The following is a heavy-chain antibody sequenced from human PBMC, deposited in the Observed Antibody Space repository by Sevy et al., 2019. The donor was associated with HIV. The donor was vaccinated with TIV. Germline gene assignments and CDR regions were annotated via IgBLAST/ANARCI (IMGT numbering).Heavy chain of an antibody. CDR1: GGSFSSYY. CDR2: IDHTGTT. V-gene: IGHV4-59*01. D-gene: IGHD6-13*01. Sequence: SETLSLTCNVSGGSFSSYYWTWNRQPPGRGLEWIGYIDHTGTTNINRTLQSRVIMSVDTSKNQFSLKMYSVTAADTAVYYCASERDSGRWYEAYYFGSWGRGTLVTVSS. J-gene: IGHJ4*02. CDR3: ASERDSGRWYEAYYFGS.